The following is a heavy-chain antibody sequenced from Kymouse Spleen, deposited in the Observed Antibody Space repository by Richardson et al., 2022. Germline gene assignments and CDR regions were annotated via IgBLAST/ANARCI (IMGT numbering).Heavy chain of an antibody. J-gene: IGHJ4*02. D-gene: IGHD2-21*02,IGHD4-17*01. CDR1: GFTFSSYS. CDR3: ARGGGDPRVFDY. Sequence: EVQLVESGGGLVKPGGSLRLSCAASGFTFSSYSMNWVRQAPGKGLEWVSSISSSSSYIYYADSVKGRFTISRDNAKNSLYLQMNSLRAEDTAVYYCARGGGDPRVFDYWGQGTLVTVSS. CDR2: ISSSSSYI. V-gene: IGHV3-21*03.